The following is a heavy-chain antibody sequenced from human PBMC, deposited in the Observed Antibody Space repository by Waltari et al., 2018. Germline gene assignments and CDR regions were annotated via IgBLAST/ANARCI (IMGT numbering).Heavy chain of an antibody. CDR2: ISSSSSYI. D-gene: IGHD2-8*02. Sequence: EVQLVESGGGLVKPGGSLRLSCAASGFTFSSYSMNWVRQAPGKGLEWVSSISSSSSYIYYADSVKGRFTISRDNAKNSLYLQMNSLRAEDTAVYYCARDRPGYCTGGVCYQSDYWGQGTLVTVSS. CDR3: ARDRPGYCTGGVCYQSDY. CDR1: GFTFSSYS. J-gene: IGHJ4*02. V-gene: IGHV3-21*01.